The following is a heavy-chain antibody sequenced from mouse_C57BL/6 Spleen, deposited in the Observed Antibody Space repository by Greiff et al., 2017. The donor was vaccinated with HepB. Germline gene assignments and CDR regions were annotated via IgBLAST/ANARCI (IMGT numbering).Heavy chain of an antibody. D-gene: IGHD2-5*01. V-gene: IGHV1-55*01. CDR2: IYPGSGST. CDR1: GYTFTSYW. CDR3: ARGGYSNYGDY. Sequence: QVHVKQPGAELVKPGASVKMSCKASGYTFTSYWITWVKQRPGQGLEWIGDIYPGSGSTNYNEKFKSKATLTVDTSSSTAYMQLSSLTSEDSAVYYCARGGYSNYGDYWGQGTTLTVSS. J-gene: IGHJ2*01.